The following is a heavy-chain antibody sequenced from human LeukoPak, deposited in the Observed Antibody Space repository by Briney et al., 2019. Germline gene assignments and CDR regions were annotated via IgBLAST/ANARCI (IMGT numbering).Heavy chain of an antibody. CDR3: ARGYTSGWSPALDI. J-gene: IGHJ3*02. D-gene: IGHD6-19*01. Sequence: SETLSLTCTLSGGSISSYYWTWIRQPPGKGLEWIGYIYFSGSTNYNPSLKNRVTFSVDTSKNQFSLNLSSVTAADTAVYYCARGYTSGWSPALDIWGQGTMVTVSS. V-gene: IGHV4-59*01. CDR2: IYFSGST. CDR1: GGSISSYY.